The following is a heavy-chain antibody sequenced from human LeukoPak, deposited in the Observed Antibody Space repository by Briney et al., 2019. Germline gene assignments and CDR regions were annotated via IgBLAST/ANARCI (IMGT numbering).Heavy chain of an antibody. CDR1: GGTFSSYA. V-gene: IGHV1-8*02. CDR3: ARVDTAMAPENFDY. J-gene: IGHJ4*02. CDR2: MNPNSGNT. Sequence: ASVKVSCKASGGTFSSYAISWVRQAPGQGLEWMGWMNPNSGNTGYAQKFQGRVTMTRNTSISTAYMELSSLRSEDAAVYYCARVDTAMAPENFDYWGQGTLVTVSS. D-gene: IGHD5-18*01.